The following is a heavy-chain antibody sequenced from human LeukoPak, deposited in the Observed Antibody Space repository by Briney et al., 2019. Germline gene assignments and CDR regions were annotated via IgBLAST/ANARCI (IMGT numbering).Heavy chain of an antibody. V-gene: IGHV3-21*01. CDR1: GFTFSSYN. J-gene: IGHJ6*02. Sequence: PGGSLRLSCAASGFTFSSYNMNWVRQAPGKGLEWVSSISSSGSYTYYADSVKGRFTISRDNAKNSLYLQMNSLRAEDTAVYYCARDRTRYCSGGSCYSSYGVDVWGQGTTVTVSS. CDR2: ISSSGSYT. D-gene: IGHD2-15*01. CDR3: ARDRTRYCSGGSCYSSYGVDV.